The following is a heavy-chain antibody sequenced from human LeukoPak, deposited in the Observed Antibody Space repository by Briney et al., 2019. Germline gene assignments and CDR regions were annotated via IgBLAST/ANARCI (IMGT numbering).Heavy chain of an antibody. V-gene: IGHV3-23*01. J-gene: IGHJ3*02. CDR2: ISGSGIST. CDR1: GFTFSDYG. CDR3: ARTDRTGALGRFRMRSDAFDI. D-gene: IGHD3-3*01. Sequence: GGSLRLSCAAAGFTFSDYGMNWVRQAPGQGLEWVSGISGSGISTYYADSVKGRFTISRDNSKNTLYLQMNSLRVEDTAVYYCARTDRTGALGRFRMRSDAFDIWGQGTMVTVSS.